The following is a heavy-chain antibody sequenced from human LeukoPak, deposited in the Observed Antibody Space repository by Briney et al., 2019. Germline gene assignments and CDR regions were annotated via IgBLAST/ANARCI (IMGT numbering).Heavy chain of an antibody. J-gene: IGHJ4*02. CDR1: GGSITSYY. V-gene: IGHV4-59*01. CDR2: IYGDGST. Sequence: PSETLSLTCTVSGGSITSYYWTWIRQPPGKGLECIGFIYGDGSTKYNPSLKSRVTMSVDTSKNQFSLKLSSATAADTAVYYCARPGSLSGWYYFDYWGQGTLVTVSS. D-gene: IGHD6-19*01. CDR3: ARPGSLSGWYYFDY.